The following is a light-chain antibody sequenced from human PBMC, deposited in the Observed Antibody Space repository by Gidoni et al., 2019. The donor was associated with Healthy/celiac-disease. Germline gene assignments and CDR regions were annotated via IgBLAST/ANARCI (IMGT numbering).Light chain of an antibody. J-gene: IGLJ2*01. Sequence: QSALTQPASVSGAPGQPITISCTGTSSDVGGYNYVSWYQQHPGKAPNLMIYEVSNRPSGVPVRFSGSKSGNTASLTISGLQAEDEADYYCSSYTSSSPHVVFGGGTKLTVL. CDR3: SSYTSSSPHVV. V-gene: IGLV2-14*01. CDR2: EVS. CDR1: SSDVGGYNY.